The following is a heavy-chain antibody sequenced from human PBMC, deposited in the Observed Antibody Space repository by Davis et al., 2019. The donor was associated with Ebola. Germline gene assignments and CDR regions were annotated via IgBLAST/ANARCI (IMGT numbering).Heavy chain of an antibody. J-gene: IGHJ4*02. Sequence: PSETLSLTCSVSGGSISRSDYYWAWVRQPPGRGLEWIGAVNHYGSTYYNPSLKGRVTVSVDTSENQFSLTLSFLTAADTAVYYCASLRELRALDYWGQGVLVTVSS. V-gene: IGHV4-39*01. CDR3: ASLRELRALDY. CDR1: GGSISRSDYY. D-gene: IGHD1-7*01. CDR2: VNHYGST.